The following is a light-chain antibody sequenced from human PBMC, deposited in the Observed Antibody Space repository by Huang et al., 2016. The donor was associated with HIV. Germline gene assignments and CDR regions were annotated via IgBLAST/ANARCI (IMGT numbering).Light chain of an antibody. CDR1: QSVNTN. Sequence: VMMSQSPATLAASPGERVTLTRGASQSVNTNLAWYQQKPGQPPRLLIYAASTRATGVPARFAGSGSGTEFTITIDSLQSDDFAVYYCQQYNKWPPEYTFGQGTRLEIK. CDR2: AAS. V-gene: IGKV3-15*01. CDR3: QQYNKWPPEYT. J-gene: IGKJ2*01.